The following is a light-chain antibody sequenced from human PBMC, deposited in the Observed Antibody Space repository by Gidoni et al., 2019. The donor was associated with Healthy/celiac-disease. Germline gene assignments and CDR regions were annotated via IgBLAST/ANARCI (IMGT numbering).Light chain of an antibody. CDR1: QSVSSSY. Sequence: ELDLTQSTGTLSLSPRERANLYCSASQSVSSSYLAWYQQKPGQAPRLLIYGASSSATGLPDRFSGSGSGTDFTLTISRLEPEDFAVYYCQQYGSSPPLTFGGGTKVEIK. V-gene: IGKV3-20*01. J-gene: IGKJ4*01. CDR2: GAS. CDR3: QQYGSSPPLT.